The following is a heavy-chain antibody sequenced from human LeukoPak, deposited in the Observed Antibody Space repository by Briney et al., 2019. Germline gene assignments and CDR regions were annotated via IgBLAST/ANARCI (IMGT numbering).Heavy chain of an antibody. CDR1: GGSIISSSYY. CDR2: IYTSGGT. V-gene: IGHV4-61*02. CDR3: AREIVATKSIDY. Sequence: SETLSLTCTVSGGSIISSSYYWSWIRQPAGKGLEWIGRIYTSGGTNYNPSLKSRVTISVDTSKNQFSLKLSSVTAADTAVYYCAREIVATKSIDYWGQGTLVTVSS. J-gene: IGHJ4*02. D-gene: IGHD5-12*01.